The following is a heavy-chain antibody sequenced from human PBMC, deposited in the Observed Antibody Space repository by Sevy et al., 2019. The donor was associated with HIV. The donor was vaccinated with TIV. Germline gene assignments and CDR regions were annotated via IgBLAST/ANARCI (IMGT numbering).Heavy chain of an antibody. J-gene: IGHJ3*02. Sequence: GGSLRLSCAASGFTFSSYGMHWVRQAPGKGLEWVAVISYDGSNKYYADSVKGRFTISRDNSKNTLYLQMNSLRADDTAVYYCAKDAYYDYVWGSYRYTPDAFDIWGQGTMVTVSS. CDR3: AKDAYYDYVWGSYRYTPDAFDI. D-gene: IGHD3-16*02. CDR2: ISYDGSNK. CDR1: GFTFSSYG. V-gene: IGHV3-30*18.